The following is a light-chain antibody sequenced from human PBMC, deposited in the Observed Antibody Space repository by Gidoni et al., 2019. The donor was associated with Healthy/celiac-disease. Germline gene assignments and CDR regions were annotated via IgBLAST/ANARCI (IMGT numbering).Light chain of an antibody. Sequence: DIVLTHSPVTLSLSPGERATLSCRASQSVSSSYLAWYQQKPGQAPRLLIYGASSRATGIPDRFSGSGSGTDFTLTISRLEPEDFAVYYCQQYGSSPWTFGQGTKVEIK. CDR1: QSVSSSY. J-gene: IGKJ1*01. CDR2: GAS. CDR3: QQYGSSPWT. V-gene: IGKV3-20*01.